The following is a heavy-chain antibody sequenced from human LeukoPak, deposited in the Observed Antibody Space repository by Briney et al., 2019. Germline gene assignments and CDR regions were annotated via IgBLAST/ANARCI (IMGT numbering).Heavy chain of an antibody. V-gene: IGHV3-11*06. CDR3: ARNADTAMVCFDY. CDR1: GFTFSDYY. J-gene: IGHJ4*02. CDR2: ISSSSSYI. Sequence: GGSLRLSCAASGFTFSDYYMTWIRQTPGKGLEWVSSISSSSSYIYYADSVKGRFTISRDSAKNSLYLQMNSLRAEDTAVYYCARNADTAMVCFDYWGQGTLVTISS. D-gene: IGHD5-18*01.